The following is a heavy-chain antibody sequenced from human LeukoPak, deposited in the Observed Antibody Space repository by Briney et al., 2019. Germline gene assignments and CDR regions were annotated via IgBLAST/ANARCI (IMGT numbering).Heavy chain of an antibody. D-gene: IGHD3-10*01. V-gene: IGHV3-30*03. J-gene: IGHJ4*01. Sequence: GRSLRLSCAASGFTFSSYGMHWVRQAPGKGLEWVAVISYDGSNKYYADSVKGRFTISRDNSKNTLYLQMNSLRAEDTAVYYCARDKFPESYGSGSYDQWGHGTLVTVSS. CDR1: GFTFSSYG. CDR2: ISYDGSNK. CDR3: ARDKFPESYGSGSYDQ.